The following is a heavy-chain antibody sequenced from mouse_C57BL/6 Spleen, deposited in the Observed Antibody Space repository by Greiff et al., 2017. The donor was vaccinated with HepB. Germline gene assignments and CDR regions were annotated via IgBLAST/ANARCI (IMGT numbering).Heavy chain of an antibody. D-gene: IGHD3-2*02. CDR1: GYTFTSYR. J-gene: IGHJ3*01. Sequence: QVQLQQSGAELVRPGSSVKLSCKASGYTFTSYRMHWVKQRPIQGLEWIGNINPCDSETNYNQKFKDKATLTADKSSSTAYMQLRSLTSEDSAVYYCASHGAGYGCAYWGQGTLVTVSA. V-gene: IGHV1-52*01. CDR3: ASHGAGYGCAY. CDR2: INPCDSET.